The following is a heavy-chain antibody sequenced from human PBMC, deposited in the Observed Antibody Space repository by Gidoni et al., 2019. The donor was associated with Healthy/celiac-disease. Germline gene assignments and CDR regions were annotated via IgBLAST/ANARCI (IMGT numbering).Heavy chain of an antibody. Sequence: QEQLQPWGAGLLKPSETLSLTCAAYGGSFSGYYWSWIRQPPGKGLEWIGEINRSGSTNYNPPLKIRVTISVDTSKNQFSLKLSSVTAADTAVYYCARGGRQTRPFDYWGQGTLVTVSS. CDR1: GGSFSGYY. CDR2: INRSGST. D-gene: IGHD6-6*01. V-gene: IGHV4-34*01. J-gene: IGHJ4*02. CDR3: ARGGRQTRPFDY.